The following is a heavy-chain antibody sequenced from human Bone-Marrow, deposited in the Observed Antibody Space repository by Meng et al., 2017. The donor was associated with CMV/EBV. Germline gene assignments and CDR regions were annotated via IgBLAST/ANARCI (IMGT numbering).Heavy chain of an antibody. V-gene: IGHV4-4*07. CDR3: ARTREVLRYFDWVAGSYYFDY. CDR1: ISSYD. CDR2: IYTSGST. Sequence: ISSYDWSWIRQPAGKGLECIGRIYTSGSTNYNPSLKSRVTMSVDTSKNQFSLKLSSVTAADTAVYYCARTREVLRYFDWVAGSYYFDYWGQGTLVTV. J-gene: IGHJ4*02. D-gene: IGHD3-9*01.